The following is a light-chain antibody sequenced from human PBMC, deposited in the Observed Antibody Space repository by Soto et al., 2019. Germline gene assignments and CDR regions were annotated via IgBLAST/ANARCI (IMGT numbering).Light chain of an antibody. CDR3: VLYMGSAHVV. V-gene: IGLV8-61*01. J-gene: IGLJ2*01. CDR2: STN. Sequence: QAVVTQEPSFSVSPGGTVTLTCGLSSGSVSTSYYPSWYQQTPGQAPRTLIYSTNTRSSGVPDRFSGSILGNKAALTITGAQADDESDYYCVLYMGSAHVVFGGGTQLTVL. CDR1: SGSVSTSYY.